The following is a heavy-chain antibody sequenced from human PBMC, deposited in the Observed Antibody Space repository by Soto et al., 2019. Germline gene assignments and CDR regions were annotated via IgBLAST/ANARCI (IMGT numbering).Heavy chain of an antibody. CDR2: IYPRDSDT. CDR3: VRRSDWFNL. V-gene: IGHV5-51*01. J-gene: IGHJ5*02. Sequence: PGESMKISCKGAGYDFSGYWIGWVRQMPGKGLEWMGIIYPRDSDTRYSPSFEGQVTISADKSISTAYLQWSSLKASDTAIYYCVRRSDWFNLWGQGTLVTVSS. CDR1: GYDFSGYW.